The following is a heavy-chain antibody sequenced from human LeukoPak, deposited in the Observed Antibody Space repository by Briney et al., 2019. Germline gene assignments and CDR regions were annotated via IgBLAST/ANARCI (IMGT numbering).Heavy chain of an antibody. CDR3: ARGSQLVLSY. V-gene: IGHV3-30-3*01. J-gene: IGHJ4*02. CDR1: GFTFSSYA. D-gene: IGHD6-6*01. CDR2: ISYDGSNK. Sequence: PGGSLRLSCAASGFTFSSYAMHWVRQAPGKGLEWVAVISYDGSNKYYADSVKGRFTISRDNSKNTLYLQMNSLRAEDTAVYYCARGSQLVLSYWGQGTLVTVSS.